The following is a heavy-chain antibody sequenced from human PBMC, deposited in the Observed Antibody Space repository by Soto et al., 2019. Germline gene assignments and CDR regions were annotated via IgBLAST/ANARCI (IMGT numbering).Heavy chain of an antibody. V-gene: IGHV4-59*01. Sequence: QVQLQESGPGLVKPSGTLSLTCTVSGDSISSDYWSWIRQPPGKGLEWIGYIYYTGTTNYSPSLKCGVHISVDTSKNQFSLRLASVTGADTAVYYCARDPVRDGRGYSYGMGVWGPGTTVTVSS. CDR1: GDSISSDY. J-gene: IGHJ6*02. D-gene: IGHD3-22*01. CDR3: ARDPVRDGRGYSYGMGV. CDR2: IYYTGTT.